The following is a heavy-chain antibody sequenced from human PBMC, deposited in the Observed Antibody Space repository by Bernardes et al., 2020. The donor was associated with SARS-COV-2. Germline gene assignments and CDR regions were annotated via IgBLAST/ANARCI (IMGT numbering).Heavy chain of an antibody. V-gene: IGHV4-59*01. CDR2: VYHIGTT. CDR1: GGSITSSY. CDR3: ARDPGLFFTGSFDS. J-gene: IGHJ4*02. Sequence: ETLSLTCTVAGGSITSSYWSWIRQPPGKGLEWIGYVYHIGTTSYNPSLKSRVTISRGTSNTQFSLKLKSVTAADTALYYCARDPGLFFTGSFDSWGPGTLVTVSS.